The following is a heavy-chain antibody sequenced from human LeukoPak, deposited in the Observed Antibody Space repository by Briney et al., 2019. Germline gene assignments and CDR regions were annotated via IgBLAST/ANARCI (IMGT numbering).Heavy chain of an antibody. CDR1: GDSVSSNSAA. J-gene: IGHJ5*02. V-gene: IGHV6-1*01. CDR2: TYYRSKWYN. Sequence: SQTLSLTCAISGDSVSSNSAAWNWIRQSPSRGLEWLGRTYYRSKWYNDYAVSVKSRITINPDTSKNQFSLQLSSVTAADTAVYYCASADGYNSPFDPWGQGTLVTVSS. D-gene: IGHD5-24*01. CDR3: ASADGYNSPFDP.